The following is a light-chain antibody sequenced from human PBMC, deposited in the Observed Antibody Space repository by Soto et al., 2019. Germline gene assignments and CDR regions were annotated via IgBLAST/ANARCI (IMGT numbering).Light chain of an antibody. J-gene: IGKJ5*01. CDR3: QQSYSTPT. V-gene: IGKV1-39*01. Sequence: DIQMTQSPSSLSASVGDRVTITCRASQSISSYLNWYQQKPGKAPKLLIYAASSLQSGVPSRFSGSGSGTDFALTISCLLPEDIATYYCQQSYSTPTFGQGTRLEIK. CDR1: QSISSY. CDR2: AAS.